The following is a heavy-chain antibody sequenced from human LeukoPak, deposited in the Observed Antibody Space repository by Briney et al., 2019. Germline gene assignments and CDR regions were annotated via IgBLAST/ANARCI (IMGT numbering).Heavy chain of an antibody. J-gene: IGHJ4*02. CDR2: IYSGGST. CDR1: GFTVSSNY. D-gene: IGHD5-24*01. CDR3: ARGGRDGYNIY. Sequence: GGSLRLSCAASGFTVSSNYMSWVRQAPGKGLEWVSVIYSGGSTYYADSVKSRFTISRHNSKNTLYLQMNSLRAEDTAVYYCARGGRDGYNIYWGQGTLVTVSS. V-gene: IGHV3-53*04.